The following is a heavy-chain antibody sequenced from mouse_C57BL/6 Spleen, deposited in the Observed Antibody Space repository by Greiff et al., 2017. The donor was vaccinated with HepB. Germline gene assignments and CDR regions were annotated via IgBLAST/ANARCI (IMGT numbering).Heavy chain of an antibody. CDR1: GFTFSSYA. D-gene: IGHD1-1*01. CDR2: ISDGGSYT. J-gene: IGHJ2*01. CDR3: ARGDYYGSSRVYFDY. Sequence: EVHLVESGGGLVKPGGSLKLSCAASGFTFSSYAMSWVRQTPEKRLEWVATISDGGSYTYYPDNVKGRFTISRDNAKNNLYLQMRHLKSEDTAMYYCARGDYYGSSRVYFDYWGQGTTLTVSS. V-gene: IGHV5-4*01.